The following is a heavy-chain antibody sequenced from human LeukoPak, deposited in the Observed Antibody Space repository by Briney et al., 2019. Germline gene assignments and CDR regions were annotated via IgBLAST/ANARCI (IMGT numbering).Heavy chain of an antibody. D-gene: IGHD3-10*01. V-gene: IGHV4-30-2*01. CDR2: IYHSGST. Sequence: SQTLSLTCAVSGGSISSGGYSWSWIRQPPGKGLEWIGYIYHSGSTYYNPSLKSRVTISVDRSKNQFSLKLSSVTAADTAVYYCARVDGSGSYYSPWGQEPWSPSPQ. CDR1: GGSISSGGYS. J-gene: IGHJ5*02. CDR3: ARVDGSGSYYSP.